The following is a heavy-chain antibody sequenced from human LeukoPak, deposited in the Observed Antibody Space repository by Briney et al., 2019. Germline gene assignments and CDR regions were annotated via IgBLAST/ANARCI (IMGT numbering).Heavy chain of an antibody. CDR3: ARAIRVRDPFDY. V-gene: IGHV4-59*01. J-gene: IGHJ4*02. Sequence: SETLSLTCTVSGGSISSYYWSWIRQPPGKGLEWIGYIYYSGSTNYNPSLKSRVTISVDTSKNQFSLKLSSVTAADTAVYYCARAIRVRDPFDYWGQGTLVTVSS. CDR1: GGSISSYY. D-gene: IGHD2/OR15-2a*01. CDR2: IYYSGST.